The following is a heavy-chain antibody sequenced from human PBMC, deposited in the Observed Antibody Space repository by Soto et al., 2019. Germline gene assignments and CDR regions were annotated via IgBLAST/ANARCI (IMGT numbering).Heavy chain of an antibody. V-gene: IGHV1-58*01. Sequence: SVKVSCKASGFTFTSPAVQWVRQARGQRLEWIGWIVVGSGNTNYAQKFQERVTITRDMSTSTAYKELSSLRSEDTAVYYCAADRSGYDILTGYSYYFDYWGQGTLVTVSS. CDR1: GFTFTSPA. D-gene: IGHD3-9*01. J-gene: IGHJ4*02. CDR3: AADRSGYDILTGYSYYFDY. CDR2: IVVGSGNT.